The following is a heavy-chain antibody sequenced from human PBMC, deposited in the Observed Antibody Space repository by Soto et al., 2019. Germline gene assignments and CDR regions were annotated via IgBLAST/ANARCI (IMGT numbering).Heavy chain of an antibody. CDR2: ISYDGSNK. Sequence: QVQLVESGGGVVQPGRSLRLSCAASGFTFSSYGMHWVRQAPGKGLEWVAVISYDGSNKYYADSVKGRFTISRDNSKNTLYLQMNSLRAEDTAVYYCAKDQQALWFGELLAIDYWGQGTLVTVSS. CDR3: AKDQQALWFGELLAIDY. D-gene: IGHD3-10*01. J-gene: IGHJ4*02. V-gene: IGHV3-30*18. CDR1: GFTFSSYG.